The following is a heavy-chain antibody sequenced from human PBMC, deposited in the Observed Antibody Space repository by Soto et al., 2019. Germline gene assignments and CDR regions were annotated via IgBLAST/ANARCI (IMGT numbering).Heavy chain of an antibody. J-gene: IGHJ6*02. CDR1: GGSFSGYY. D-gene: IGHD3-10*01. V-gene: IGHV4-34*01. CDR2: INHSGST. Sequence: SETLSLTCAVYGGSFSGYYWSWIRQPPGKGLEWIGEINHSGSTNYNPSLKSRVTISVDTSKNQFSLKLSSVTAADTAMYYCARSRRSGFGPGGMDVWGQGTTVTVSS. CDR3: ARSRRSGFGPGGMDV.